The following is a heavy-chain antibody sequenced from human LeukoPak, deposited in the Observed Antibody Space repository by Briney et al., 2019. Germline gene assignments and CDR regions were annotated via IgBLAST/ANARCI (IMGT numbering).Heavy chain of an antibody. D-gene: IGHD3-22*01. J-gene: IGHJ4*02. CDR3: ARVGDTYYYDSSGYSIFDY. CDR2: INHSGST. V-gene: IGHV4-34*01. CDR1: GGSFSGYY. Sequence: SETLSLTCAVYGGSFSGYYWSWIRQPPGKGLEWIGEINHSGSTNYNPSLKSRVTISVDTSKIQFSLKLSSATAADTAVYYCARVGDTYYYDSSGYSIFDYWGQGTLVTVSS.